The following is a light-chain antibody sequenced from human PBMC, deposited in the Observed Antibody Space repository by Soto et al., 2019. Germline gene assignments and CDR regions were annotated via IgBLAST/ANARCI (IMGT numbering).Light chain of an antibody. CDR3: QQYGSFPYT. CDR2: GAS. CDR1: QSVSSSY. V-gene: IGKV3-20*01. Sequence: EIVLTQSPGTLSLSPGARATLSCRASQSVSSSYLAWYQQKPGQAPRLLIYGASSRATGIPDRFSGSGSGTDFTLTISRLEPEDFAVYYCQQYGSFPYTFGQGTKLEIK. J-gene: IGKJ2*01.